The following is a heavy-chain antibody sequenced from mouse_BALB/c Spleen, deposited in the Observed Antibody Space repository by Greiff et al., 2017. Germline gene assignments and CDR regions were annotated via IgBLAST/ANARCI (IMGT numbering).Heavy chain of an antibody. CDR1: GFTFSSYT. Sequence: EVQLVESGGGLVQPGGSLKLSCAASGFTFSSYTMSWVRQTPEKRLEWVAYISNGGGSTYYPDTVKGRFTISRDNAKNTLYLQMSSLKSEDTAMYYCARHSGSSEAYWGQGTLVTVSA. J-gene: IGHJ3*01. CDR2: ISNGGGST. V-gene: IGHV5-12-2*01. CDR3: ARHSGSSEAY. D-gene: IGHD1-1*01.